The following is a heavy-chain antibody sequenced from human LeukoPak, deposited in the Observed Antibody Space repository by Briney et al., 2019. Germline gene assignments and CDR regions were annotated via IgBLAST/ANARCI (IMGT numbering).Heavy chain of an antibody. CDR2: IYYGGST. Sequence: PSETLSLTCAVSGGSISSGGYSWSWIRQPPGKGLEWIGYIYYGGSTYYNPSLKSRVTISVDTSKNQFSLKLSSVTAADTAVYYCARDDYDYVWGVIVNYFDYWGQGTLVTVSS. D-gene: IGHD3-16*02. V-gene: IGHV4-30-4*07. CDR3: ARDDYDYVWGVIVNYFDY. J-gene: IGHJ4*02. CDR1: GGSISSGGYS.